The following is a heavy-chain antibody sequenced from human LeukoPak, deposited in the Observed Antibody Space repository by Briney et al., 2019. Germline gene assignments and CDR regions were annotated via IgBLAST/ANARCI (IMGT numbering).Heavy chain of an antibody. CDR3: ARDARSSGWYSGPRT. CDR1: GGSISSYY. Sequence: SETLSLTCTVSGGSISSYYWSWIRQPAGKGLEWIGRIYTSGSTNYNPSLKSRVTMSVDTSRNRFSLKLSSVTAADTAVYFCARDARSSGWYSGPRTWGQGTLVTVSS. J-gene: IGHJ5*02. V-gene: IGHV4-4*07. D-gene: IGHD6-13*01. CDR2: IYTSGST.